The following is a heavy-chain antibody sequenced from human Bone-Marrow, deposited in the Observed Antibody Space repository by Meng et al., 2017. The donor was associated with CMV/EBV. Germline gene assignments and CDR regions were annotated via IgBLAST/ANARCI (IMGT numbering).Heavy chain of an antibody. J-gene: IGHJ6*02. V-gene: IGHV3-48*03. CDR3: ARDRLPPLVPDAISCCHGMDV. CDR2: ISSSGSTI. D-gene: IGHD2-2*01. Sequence: GESLKISCAASGFTFSSYEMNWVRQAPGKGLEWGSYISSSGSTIYYADSVKGRFTISRDNAKNPLYLQMNSLRAEDTAGYYCARDRLPPLVPDAISCCHGMDVWGQGTTVTVSS. CDR1: GFTFSSYE.